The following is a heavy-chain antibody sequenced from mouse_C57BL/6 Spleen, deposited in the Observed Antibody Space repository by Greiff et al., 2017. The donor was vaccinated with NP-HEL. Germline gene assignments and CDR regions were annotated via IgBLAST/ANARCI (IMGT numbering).Heavy chain of an antibody. V-gene: IGHV3-6*01. D-gene: IGHD4-1*01. Sequence: EVKLVESGPGLVKPSQSLSLTCSVTGYSITSGYYWNWIRQFPGNKLEWMGYISYDGSNNYNPSLKNRISITRDTSKNQFFLKLNSVTTEDTATYYCAMRTGTGAMDYWGQGTLVTVSS. J-gene: IGHJ4*01. CDR3: AMRTGTGAMDY. CDR1: GYSITSGYY. CDR2: ISYDGSN.